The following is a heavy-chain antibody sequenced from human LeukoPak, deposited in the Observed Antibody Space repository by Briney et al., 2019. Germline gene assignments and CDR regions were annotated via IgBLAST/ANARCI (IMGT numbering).Heavy chain of an antibody. Sequence: QTGGSLRLSCAASGFTFSSYGMHWVRQAPGKGLEWVAVIWYDGSNKYYADSVKGRFTISRDNSKNTLYLQMNSLRAEDTAVYYCARGLRSGDPLYGMDVWGQGTTVTVSS. D-gene: IGHD4-17*01. J-gene: IGHJ6*02. CDR3: ARGLRSGDPLYGMDV. CDR2: IWYDGSNK. CDR1: GFTFSSYG. V-gene: IGHV3-33*08.